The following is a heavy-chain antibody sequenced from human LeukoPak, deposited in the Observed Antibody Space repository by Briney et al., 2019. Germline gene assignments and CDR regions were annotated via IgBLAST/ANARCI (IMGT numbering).Heavy chain of an antibody. CDR2: ISAYNGNT. CDR3: ARGRIAAEDAFDI. J-gene: IGHJ3*02. CDR1: GYTFTSYY. Sequence: WASVKVSCKASGYTFTSYYMHWVRQAPGQGLEWMGWISAYNGNTNYAQKLQGRVTMTTDTSTSTAYMELRSLRSDDTAVYYCARGRIAAEDAFDIWGQGTMVTVSS. V-gene: IGHV1-18*04. D-gene: IGHD6-13*01.